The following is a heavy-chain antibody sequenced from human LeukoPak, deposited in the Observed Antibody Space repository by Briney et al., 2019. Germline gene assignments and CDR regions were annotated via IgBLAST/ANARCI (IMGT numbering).Heavy chain of an antibody. D-gene: IGHD2-2*01. CDR2: ISWNSGSI. CDR1: GFTFDDYA. Sequence: GRSLRLSCAASGFTFDDYAMHWVRQAPGKGLEWVSGISWNSGSIGYADSVKGRFTISRDNAKNSLYLQMNSLRAEDTALYYCAKDRYCSSTSCLGYYYYGMDVWGQGTTVTVSS. J-gene: IGHJ6*02. CDR3: AKDRYCSSTSCLGYYYYGMDV. V-gene: IGHV3-9*01.